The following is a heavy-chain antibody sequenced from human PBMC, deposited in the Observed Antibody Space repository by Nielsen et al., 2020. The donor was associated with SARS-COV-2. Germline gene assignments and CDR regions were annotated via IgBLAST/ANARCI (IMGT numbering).Heavy chain of an antibody. CDR1: GYTFTAYA. CDR3: ARSRGCSATSCFFDY. Sequence: ASVKVSCKASGYTFTAYAIHWVRQDPGQRLEWMGWINSDSGNTKYSQKFRGRVTITRDTSASTAYMELSGLSSEDTAVCYCARSRGCSATSCFFDYWGQGALVTVSS. V-gene: IGHV1-3*04. J-gene: IGHJ4*02. CDR2: INSDSGNT. D-gene: IGHD2-2*01.